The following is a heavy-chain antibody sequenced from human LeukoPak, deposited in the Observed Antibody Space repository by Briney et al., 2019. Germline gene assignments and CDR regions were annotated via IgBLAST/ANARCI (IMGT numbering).Heavy chain of an antibody. D-gene: IGHD1-26*01. CDR1: GYTLTGYY. J-gene: IGHJ4*02. CDR3: ARDEYSGSSDFDY. CDR2: INPNSGGT. V-gene: IGHV1-2*02. Sequence: ASVKVSCKASGYTLTGYYMHWVRQAPGQGLEWMGWINPNSGGTNYAQKFQGRVTMTRDTSISTAYMELSRLRSDDTAVYYCARDEYSGSSDFDYWGQGTLVTVSS.